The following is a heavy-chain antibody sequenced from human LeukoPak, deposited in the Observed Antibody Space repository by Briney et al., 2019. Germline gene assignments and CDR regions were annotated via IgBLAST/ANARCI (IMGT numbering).Heavy chain of an antibody. Sequence: SETLSLTCTVSRGSISSYFWTWIRQPAGEGLGWIGRIYSTGSTNYNPSLNRRVTISVDTSKNQFSLKLSSVPAADTAVYYCARHDYYGSGRFDYWGQGTLVTVSS. CDR3: ARHDYYGSGRFDY. J-gene: IGHJ4*02. CDR2: IYSTGST. V-gene: IGHV4-4*07. CDR1: RGSISSYF. D-gene: IGHD3-10*01.